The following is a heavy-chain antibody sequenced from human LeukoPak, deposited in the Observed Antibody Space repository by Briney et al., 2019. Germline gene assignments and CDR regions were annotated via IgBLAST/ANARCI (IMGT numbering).Heavy chain of an antibody. J-gene: IGHJ4*02. V-gene: IGHV4-59*01. Sequence: PSETLSLTCTVSGGSISSYYWSWIRQPPGKGLEWIGYIYYSGSTNYNPSLTSRVTISVDTSKNQFSLKLSSVTAADTAVYYCARDRSSSWSFDYWGQGTLVTVSS. D-gene: IGHD6-13*01. CDR2: IYYSGST. CDR3: ARDRSSSWSFDY. CDR1: GGSISSYY.